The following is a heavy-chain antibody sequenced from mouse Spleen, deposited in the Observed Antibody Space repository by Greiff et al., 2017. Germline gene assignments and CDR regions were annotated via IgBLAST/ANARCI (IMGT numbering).Heavy chain of an antibody. D-gene: IGHD2-14*01. CDR2: IYPGSGNT. Sequence: VQLQQSGAELMKPGASVKLSCKATGYTFTGYYINWVKQKPGQGLEWIGWIYPGSGNTKYNEKFKGKATLTVDTSSSTAYMQLSSLTSEDTAVYFCARGYDGGDYFDYWGQGTTLTVSS. J-gene: IGHJ2*01. V-gene: IGHV1-84*02. CDR3: ARGYDGGDYFDY. CDR1: GYTFTGYY.